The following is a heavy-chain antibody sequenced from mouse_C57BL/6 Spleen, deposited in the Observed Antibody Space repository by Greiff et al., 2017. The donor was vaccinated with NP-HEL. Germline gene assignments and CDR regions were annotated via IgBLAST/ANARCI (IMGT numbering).Heavy chain of an antibody. J-gene: IGHJ4*01. CDR1: GFTFSDYG. CDR3: AMTYGSTFYDAMDY. Sequence: EVHVVESGGGLVKPGGSLKLSCAASGFTFSDYGMHWVRQAPEKGLEWVAYISSGSSTIYYADTVKGRFTISRDNAKNTLFLQMTSLRSEDTAMNYCAMTYGSTFYDAMDYWGQGTSVTVSS. V-gene: IGHV5-17*01. D-gene: IGHD1-1*01. CDR2: ISSGSSTI.